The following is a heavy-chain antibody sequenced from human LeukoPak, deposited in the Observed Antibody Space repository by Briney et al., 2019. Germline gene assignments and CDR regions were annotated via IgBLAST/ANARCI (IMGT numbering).Heavy chain of an antibody. CDR3: VRDAGGY. J-gene: IGHJ4*02. V-gene: IGHV3-30-3*01. D-gene: IGHD1-14*01. CDR2: VSSDGSKK. Sequence: GGSLRLSCAASGFALSSHWMTWVRQAPGKGLEWVAVVSSDGSKKFYSDSVKGHFTISRDNSKNTLYLQMNSLRTEDTGVYFCVRDAGGYWGQGTLVTVSS. CDR1: GFALSSHW.